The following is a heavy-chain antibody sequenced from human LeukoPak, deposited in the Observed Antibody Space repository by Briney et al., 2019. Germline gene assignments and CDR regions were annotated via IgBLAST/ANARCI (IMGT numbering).Heavy chain of an antibody. CDR2: ISWNSGSI. Sequence: GRSLRLSCAASGFTFDDYAMHWVRQAPGKGLEWVSGISWNSGSICYADSVKGRFTISRDNAKNSLYLQMNSLRAEDTALYYCSAFDIWGQGTMVTVSS. V-gene: IGHV3-9*01. CDR3: SAFDI. CDR1: GFTFDDYA. J-gene: IGHJ3*02.